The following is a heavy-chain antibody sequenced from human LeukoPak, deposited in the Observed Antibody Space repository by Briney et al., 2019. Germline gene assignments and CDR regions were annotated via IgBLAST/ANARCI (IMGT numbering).Heavy chain of an antibody. V-gene: IGHV3-9*01. CDR3: ARKLQYADY. D-gene: IGHD4-11*01. CDR2: ISWNSGSI. Sequence: GRSLRLSCAASGFTFDDYAMHWVRQAPGKGLEWVSGISWNSGSIGYADSVKGRFTISRHNAKNSLYLQMNSLRAEDTAVYYCARKLQYADYWGQGTLVTVSS. J-gene: IGHJ4*02. CDR1: GFTFDDYA.